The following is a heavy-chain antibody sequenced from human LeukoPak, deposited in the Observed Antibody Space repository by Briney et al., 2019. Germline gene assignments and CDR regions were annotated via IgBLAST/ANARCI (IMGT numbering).Heavy chain of an antibody. CDR2: MNPNSGNT. J-gene: IGHJ3*02. D-gene: IGHD2-2*01. Sequence: ASVKVSCKASGYTFTSYDINWVRQATGQGLEWMGWMNPNSGNTGYAQKFQGRVTITRNTSISTAYMELSSLRSEDTAVYYCARVPTQLPATAFAFDIWGQGTMVTVSS. CDR1: GYTFTSYD. CDR3: ARVPTQLPATAFAFDI. V-gene: IGHV1-8*03.